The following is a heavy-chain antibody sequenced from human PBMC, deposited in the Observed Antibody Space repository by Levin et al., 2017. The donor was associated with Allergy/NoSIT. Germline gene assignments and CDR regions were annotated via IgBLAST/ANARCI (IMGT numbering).Heavy chain of an antibody. V-gene: IGHV4-39*01. D-gene: IGHD3-22*01. Sequence: RSQTLSLTCTVSGGSISSSSYYWGWIRQPPGKGLEWIGSIYYSGSTYYNPSLESRVTISVDTSKNQFSLRLSSVTAADTAVYYCASSTYYYDSSGYYYDAFDIWGQGTMVTVSS. J-gene: IGHJ3*02. CDR1: GGSISSSSYY. CDR3: ASSTYYYDSSGYYYDAFDI. CDR2: IYYSGST.